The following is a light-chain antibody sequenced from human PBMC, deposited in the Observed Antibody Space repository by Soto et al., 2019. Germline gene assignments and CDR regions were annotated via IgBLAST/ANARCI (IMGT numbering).Light chain of an antibody. CDR2: ETS. J-gene: IGKJ1*01. V-gene: IGKV1-9*01. CDR3: LQHKNYPPT. CDR1: QGIDSY. Sequence: IQLAQSPSSLSASVGDRFTITCLASQGIDSYLAWYQQRPGKXPQXXIYETSILQSGVPSRFRGSGSGTELTITISSLQPEDGATYLGLQHKNYPPTFGQGTKVDIK.